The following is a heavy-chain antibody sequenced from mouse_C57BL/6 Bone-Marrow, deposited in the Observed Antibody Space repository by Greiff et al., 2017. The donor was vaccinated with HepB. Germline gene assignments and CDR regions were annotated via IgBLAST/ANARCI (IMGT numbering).Heavy chain of an antibody. CDR2: IYPRSGNT. D-gene: IGHD1-1*02. Sequence: QVQLKESGAELARPGASVKLSCKASGYTFTSYGISWVKQRTGQGLEWIGEIYPRSGNTYYNETFKGTATLTADKSSSTAYMELRSLTSEDSAVYFCARERVGPYWYFDVWGTGTTVTVSS. J-gene: IGHJ1*03. CDR3: ARERVGPYWYFDV. CDR1: GYTFTSYG. V-gene: IGHV1-81*01.